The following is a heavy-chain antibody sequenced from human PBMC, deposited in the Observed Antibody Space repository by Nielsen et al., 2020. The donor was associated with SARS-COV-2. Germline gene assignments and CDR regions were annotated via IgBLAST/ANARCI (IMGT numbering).Heavy chain of an antibody. D-gene: IGHD4-17*01. CDR2: ISSSSSYI. Sequence: GGSLRLSCAASGFTFSSYSMNWVRQAPGKGLEWVSSISSSSSYIYYADSMKGRFTISRDNAKNSLYLQMNSLRAEDTAVYYCARVGFYGDPEYLDYWGPGTLVTVSS. CDR3: ARVGFYGDPEYLDY. CDR1: GFTFSSYS. J-gene: IGHJ4*02. V-gene: IGHV3-21*01.